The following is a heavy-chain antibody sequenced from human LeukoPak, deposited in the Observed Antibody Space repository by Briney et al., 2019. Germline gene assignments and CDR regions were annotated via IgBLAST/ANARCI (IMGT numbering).Heavy chain of an antibody. V-gene: IGHV4-4*02. CDR2: IYHSGST. CDR1: GGSISSSNW. D-gene: IGHD2-2*03. J-gene: IGHJ6*02. CDR3: ARDGGLGHCSSTSCPGDGMDV. Sequence: SETLSLTCAVSGGSISSSNWWSWVRQPPGKGLEWIGEIYHSGSTNYKPSLKSRVTISVDKSKNQFSLKLSSVTAADTAVYYCARDGGLGHCSSTSCPGDGMDVWGQGTTVTVSS.